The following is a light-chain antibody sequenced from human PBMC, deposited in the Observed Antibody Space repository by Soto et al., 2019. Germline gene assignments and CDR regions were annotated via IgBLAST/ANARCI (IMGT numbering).Light chain of an antibody. CDR2: AAS. Sequence: QMTQSPSTLSASVGDRVTITCRASQGIRNDLGWYQQKPGKAPKRLIYAASSLQSGVPSRFSGSGSGTDFTLTISSLQREDFATYYCLQTYTSWWTFGQGTKVDI. CDR3: LQTYTSWWT. CDR1: QGIRND. J-gene: IGKJ1*01. V-gene: IGKV1-6*01.